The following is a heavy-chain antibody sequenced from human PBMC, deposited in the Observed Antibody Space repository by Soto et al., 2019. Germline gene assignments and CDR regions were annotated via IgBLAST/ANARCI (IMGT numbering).Heavy chain of an antibody. V-gene: IGHV1-46*03. J-gene: IGHJ3*02. D-gene: IGHD3-10*01. CDR3: ARVSRGAVAI. CDR2: FDPSGVAT. CDR1: GYTFTSYF. Sequence: QVQLVQSGAEVKKPGASVKVSCKASGYTFTSYFIHWVRQAPGQGLEWMGVFDPSGVATNSAQKFQGRLTMTRETCTSTVYTDLTSLGSADTARYYCARVSRGAVAIWSQGTLVTVSS.